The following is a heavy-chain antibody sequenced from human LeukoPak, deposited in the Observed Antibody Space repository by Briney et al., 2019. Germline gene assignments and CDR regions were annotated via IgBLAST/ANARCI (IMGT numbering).Heavy chain of an antibody. CDR2: IYYSGST. CDR3: ARDSRYYYDSSGYYYGAFDI. CDR1: GGSISSDDYY. D-gene: IGHD3-22*01. Sequence: SETLSLTCTVSGGSISSDDYYWSCIRQPPGKGLEWIGCIYYSGSTYYNPSLKSRVTISVDTSKNQFSLKLSSVTAADTAVYYCARDSRYYYDSSGYYYGAFDIWGQGTMVTVSS. V-gene: IGHV4-30-4*01. J-gene: IGHJ3*02.